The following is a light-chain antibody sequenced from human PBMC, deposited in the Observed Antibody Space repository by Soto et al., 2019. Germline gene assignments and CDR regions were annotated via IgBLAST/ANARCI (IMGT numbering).Light chain of an antibody. CDR2: DVS. CDR3: NSYTGSSTPYV. CDR1: SSDVGSYNY. J-gene: IGLJ1*01. V-gene: IGLV2-14*03. Sequence: QSALTQPASVSGCPGQSITISCTGTSSDVGSYNYVSWYQQHPGKAPKLMIYDVSNRPSGVSNRFTGSKSGNTASLTISGLQAEDEADYYCNSYTGSSTPYVFGTGTKLTVL.